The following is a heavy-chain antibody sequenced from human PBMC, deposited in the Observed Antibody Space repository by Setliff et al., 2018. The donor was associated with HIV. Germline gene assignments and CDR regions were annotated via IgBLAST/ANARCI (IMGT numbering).Heavy chain of an antibody. J-gene: IGHJ4*02. D-gene: IGHD5-12*01. CDR2: IDDSGSI. Sequence: SETLSLTCAVYTESLTRYDWAWIRQSPEKGLEWIGEIDDSGSIIYNPSLQSRVTMSVDTSKNHLSLKLTSVTAADTGLYYCVFGLRFSPFDNWGQGTLVTVSS. CDR1: TESLTRYD. V-gene: IGHV4-34*01. CDR3: VFGLRFSPFDN.